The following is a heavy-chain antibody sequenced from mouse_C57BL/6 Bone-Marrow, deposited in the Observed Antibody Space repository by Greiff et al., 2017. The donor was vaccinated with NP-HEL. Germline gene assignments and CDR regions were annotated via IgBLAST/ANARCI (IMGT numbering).Heavy chain of an antibody. CDR1: GYAFSSSW. CDR2: IYPGDGDT. V-gene: IGHV1-82*01. Sequence: QVMLVESGPELVKPGASVKISCKASGYAFSSSWMNWVKQRPGKGLEWIGRIYPGDGDTNYNGKFKGKATLTADKSSSTAYMQLSSLTSEDSAVYFCAPYYLYAMDYWGQGTSVTVSS. CDR3: APYYLYAMDY. D-gene: IGHD1-1*01. J-gene: IGHJ4*01.